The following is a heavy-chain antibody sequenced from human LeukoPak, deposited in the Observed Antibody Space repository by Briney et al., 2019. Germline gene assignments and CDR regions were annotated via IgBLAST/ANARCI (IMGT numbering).Heavy chain of an antibody. CDR1: GFTFSTYA. D-gene: IGHD3-10*01. J-gene: IGHJ6*02. Sequence: GRSLRLSCAVSGFTFSTYAMYWVRQAPGKGLEWVAVIPYDGSNKYYADSVKGRFTISRDNSKNTLYLQMNSLRAEDTAVYYCARDHYYGSGTSPPRMDVWGQGTTVTVSS. CDR2: IPYDGSNK. V-gene: IGHV3-30-3*01. CDR3: ARDHYYGSGTSPPRMDV.